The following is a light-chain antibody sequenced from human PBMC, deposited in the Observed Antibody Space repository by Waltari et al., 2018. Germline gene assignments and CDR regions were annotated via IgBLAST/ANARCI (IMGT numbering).Light chain of an antibody. J-gene: IGLJ2*01. CDR1: SLRSYY. Sequence: SSELTQDPAVSVAMGQTVRLTCQGDSLRSYYASWYQQRPGQAPKLVIYDKNNRPSGVPDRFSGASSHNTGSLTITGAQAEDEASYYCHSRDASGVAGSFGGGTKLTVL. CDR2: DKN. CDR3: HSRDASGVAGS. V-gene: IGLV3-19*01.